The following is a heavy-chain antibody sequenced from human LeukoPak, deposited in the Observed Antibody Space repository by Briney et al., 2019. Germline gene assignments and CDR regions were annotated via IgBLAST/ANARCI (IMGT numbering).Heavy chain of an antibody. CDR3: ARDRGYDTLTGYPYYFDY. V-gene: IGHV3-7*01. CDR1: RLTFSTYW. CDR2: IKHDGVEK. Sequence: GGSLRLSCAASRLTFSTYWMSWVRQARGEGLEWVATIKHDGVEKHCVDSVKGRFTIPRDNAENSLYLQMNSLRAEDTAVYYCARDRGYDTLTGYPYYFDYWGQGTLVTVSS. J-gene: IGHJ4*02. D-gene: IGHD3-9*01.